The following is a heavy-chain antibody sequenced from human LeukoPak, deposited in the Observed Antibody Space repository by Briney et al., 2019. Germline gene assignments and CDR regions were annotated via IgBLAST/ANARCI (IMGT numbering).Heavy chain of an antibody. CDR1: GFTFSSYS. CDR2: ISSSSSYI. CDR3: ARDRGSGYYAVGWFDP. Sequence: GGSLRLSCAASGFTFSSYSMNWVRQAPGKGLEWVSSISSSSSYIYYADSVKGRFTISRDNAKNSLYLQMNSLRAEDTAVYYCARDRGSGYYAVGWFDPWGQGTLVTVSS. V-gene: IGHV3-21*01. D-gene: IGHD3-22*01. J-gene: IGHJ5*02.